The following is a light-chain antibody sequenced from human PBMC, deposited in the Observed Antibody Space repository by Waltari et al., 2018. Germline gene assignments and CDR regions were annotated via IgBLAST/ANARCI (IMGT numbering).Light chain of an antibody. CDR2: GAS. V-gene: IGKV3D-15*01. CDR3: QQYNNWPPYI. CDR1: QSVSTN. J-gene: IGKJ2*01. Sequence: ETVMTQSQTTLSLSPGDRATPSCRASQSVSTNLALYQQKPGQAPRLLIYGASIRATGVPARFSGRGAGTEFTLTISSLQSEDFAVYYCQQYNNWPPYIFGQGSQLEI.